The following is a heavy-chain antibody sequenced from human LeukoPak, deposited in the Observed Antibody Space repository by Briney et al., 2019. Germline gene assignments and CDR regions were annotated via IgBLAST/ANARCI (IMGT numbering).Heavy chain of an antibody. CDR1: GGTFSSYA. CDR3: ARSQDKIAAAGGD. CDR2: IIPIFGTA. J-gene: IGHJ4*02. Sequence: ASVKVSCKASGGTFSSYAISWVRQAPGQGLEWMGGIIPIFGTANYAQKVQGRVTITADESTSTAYMELSSLRSEDTAVYYCARSQDKIAAAGGDWGQGTLVTVSS. V-gene: IGHV1-69*13. D-gene: IGHD6-13*01.